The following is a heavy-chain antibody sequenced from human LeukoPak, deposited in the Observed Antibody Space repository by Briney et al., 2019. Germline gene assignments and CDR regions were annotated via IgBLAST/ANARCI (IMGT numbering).Heavy chain of an antibody. CDR2: ISSSGST. Sequence: PSETLSLTCSVSGDSISYFYWSWIRQAAGKGLEWIGRISSSGSTDYNASLKSRVTISVDTSKNQFSLKLTSVTAADTAVYYCARTTEGGYTYGYSYYYYMDVWGRGTTVTISS. J-gene: IGHJ6*03. D-gene: IGHD5-18*01. V-gene: IGHV4-4*07. CDR1: GDSISYFY. CDR3: ARTTEGGYTYGYSYYYYMDV.